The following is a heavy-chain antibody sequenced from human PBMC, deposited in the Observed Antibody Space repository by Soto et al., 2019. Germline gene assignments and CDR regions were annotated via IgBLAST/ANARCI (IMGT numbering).Heavy chain of an antibody. V-gene: IGHV1-2*04. CDR3: AREDYGSGSSIDY. CDR1: GYTFTGYY. Sequence: KVSCKASGYTFTGYYMEWVRQAPGQGLEWMGWINPNSGGTNYAQKFQGWVTMTRDTSISTAYMELSRLRSDDTAVYYCAREDYGSGSSIDYWGQGTLVTVSS. D-gene: IGHD3-10*01. J-gene: IGHJ4*02. CDR2: INPNSGGT.